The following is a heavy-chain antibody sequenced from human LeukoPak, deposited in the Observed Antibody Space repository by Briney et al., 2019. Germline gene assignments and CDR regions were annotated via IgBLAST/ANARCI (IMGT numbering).Heavy chain of an antibody. D-gene: IGHD3-22*01. Sequence: GGSLRLSCAASGFTFSTYWMSWVRQAPGKGLEWVANIKQDGSEKNYVDSVKGRFTISRDNAKNSLYLQMNSLRAEDTAVYYCASGDVYDSSGYLDYWGQGTLVTVSS. V-gene: IGHV3-7*01. CDR2: IKQDGSEK. J-gene: IGHJ4*02. CDR3: ASGDVYDSSGYLDY. CDR1: GFTFSTYW.